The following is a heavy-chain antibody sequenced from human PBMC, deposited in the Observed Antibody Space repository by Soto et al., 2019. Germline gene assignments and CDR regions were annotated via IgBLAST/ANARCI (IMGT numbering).Heavy chain of an antibody. Sequence: EVHLVESGGGLVQPGGSLRLSCAGSGFIFNVYTMAWVRQAPGKGLEWVSYISGGSTSISYADSVRGRFTISRDNAKNSLYLQMNSLRDEDTAVYYCARERGGSYHDFWGQGTLVTVSS. D-gene: IGHD1-26*01. CDR3: ARERGGSYHDF. J-gene: IGHJ4*03. CDR1: GFIFNVYT. CDR2: ISGGSTSI. V-gene: IGHV3-48*02.